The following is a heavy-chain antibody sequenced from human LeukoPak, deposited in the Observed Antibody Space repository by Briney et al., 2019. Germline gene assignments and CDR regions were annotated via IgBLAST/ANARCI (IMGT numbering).Heavy chain of an antibody. CDR3: AKKSLGSGSSGYYFDY. CDR2: ISYDGSNK. D-gene: IGHD1-26*01. CDR1: GFTFSSYA. V-gene: IGHV3-30-3*02. J-gene: IGHJ4*02. Sequence: GGSLRLSCAASGFTFSSYAMHWVRQAPGKGLEWVAVISYDGSNKYYADSVKGRFTISRDNSQNTVYLQMNNLRAEDTAVYYCAKKSLGSGSSGYYFDYWGQGTLVTVSS.